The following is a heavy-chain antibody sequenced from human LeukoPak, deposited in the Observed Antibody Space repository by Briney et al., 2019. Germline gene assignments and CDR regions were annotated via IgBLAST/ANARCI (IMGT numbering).Heavy chain of an antibody. V-gene: IGHV3-30-3*01. CDR3: ARVRLPLGYCSGGSYYAQTEFDY. J-gene: IGHJ4*02. CDR1: GFTFSSYA. CDR2: ISYDGSNK. D-gene: IGHD2-15*01. Sequence: GGSLRLSCAASGFTFSSYAMHWVRQAPGRGLEWVAVISYDGSNKYYADSVKGRFTISRDNSKKTLYLQMNSLRAEDTAVYYCARVRLPLGYCSGGSYYAQTEFDYWGQGTLVTVSS.